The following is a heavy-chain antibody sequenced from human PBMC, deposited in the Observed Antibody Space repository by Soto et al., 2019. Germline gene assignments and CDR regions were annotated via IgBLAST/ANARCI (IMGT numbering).Heavy chain of an antibody. J-gene: IGHJ5*02. CDR2: ISGGGGNT. D-gene: IGHD6-19*01. CDR1: GFTFSSYA. V-gene: IGHV3-23*01. Sequence: EVQLLESGGGLVQPGGSLRLSCAASGFTFSSYAMSWVRQTPGKGLEWVSGISGGGGNTYYADSVTGRFTISRDNSRNTLYLQMNSLTAADTAIYYCAKDRGAGGRFSGISVAGIPPWGQGTLVTVSS. CDR3: AKDRGAGGRFSGISVAGIPP.